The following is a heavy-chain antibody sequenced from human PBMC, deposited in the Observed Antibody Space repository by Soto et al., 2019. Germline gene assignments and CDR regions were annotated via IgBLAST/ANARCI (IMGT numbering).Heavy chain of an antibody. CDR1: GYSFTSYW. CDR3: ARRIDYGGNDYYYYGMDV. Sequence: ESLKISCKGSGYSFTSYWISWVRQMPGKGLEWMGRIDPSDSYTNYSPSFQGHVTISADKSISTAYLQWSSLKASDTAMYYCARRIDYGGNDYYYYGMDVWGQGTPVAVSS. D-gene: IGHD4-17*01. V-gene: IGHV5-10-1*01. CDR2: IDPSDSYT. J-gene: IGHJ6*02.